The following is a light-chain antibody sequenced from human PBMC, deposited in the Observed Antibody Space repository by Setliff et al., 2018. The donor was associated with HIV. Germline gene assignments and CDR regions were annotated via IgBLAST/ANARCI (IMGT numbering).Light chain of an antibody. J-gene: IGLJ1*01. CDR1: SSDAGDYNF. V-gene: IGLV2-11*01. CDR2: DVT. CDR3: CSSAGTYTSFFV. Sequence: QSALTQPRSVSGSPGQPVTIACTGTSSDAGDYNFVSWYQLHPGKAPKLIIYDVTKRPSGVPDRFSGSKSANAASLTISGLQAEDEADYYCCSSAGTYTSFFVFGTGTKATV.